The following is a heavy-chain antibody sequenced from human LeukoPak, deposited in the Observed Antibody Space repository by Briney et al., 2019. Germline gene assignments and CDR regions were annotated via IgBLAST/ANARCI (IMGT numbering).Heavy chain of an antibody. CDR2: ISYDGSNK. CDR3: VRGGGYYYYYMDV. Sequence: GGSLRLSCAASGFTFSSYARHWVRQAPGKGLEWVAVISYDGSNKYYADSVKGRFTISRDNSKNTLYLQMNSLRAEDTAVYYCVRGGGYYYYYMDVWGKGTTVTVSS. V-gene: IGHV3-30*01. J-gene: IGHJ6*03. CDR1: GFTFSSYA. D-gene: IGHD2-15*01.